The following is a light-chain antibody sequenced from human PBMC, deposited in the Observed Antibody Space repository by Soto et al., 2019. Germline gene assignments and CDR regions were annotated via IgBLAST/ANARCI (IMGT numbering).Light chain of an antibody. CDR2: AAS. CDR3: QQSYSTPV. Sequence: DIQMTQSPSSLYASVGERVTITCRASQSVSSYLNWYQQKPGKAPKLLIYAASSLQSGVPSRFSGSGSGTDFTLTISSLQPEDFSTYYCQQSYSTPVFGQGTKLEIK. V-gene: IGKV1-39*01. CDR1: QSVSSY. J-gene: IGKJ2*01.